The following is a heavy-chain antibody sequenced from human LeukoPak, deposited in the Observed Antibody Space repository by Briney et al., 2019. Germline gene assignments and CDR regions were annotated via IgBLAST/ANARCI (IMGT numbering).Heavy chain of an antibody. Sequence: PSETLSLTCTVSGGSISSYYWSWIRQPPGKGLEWIGYIYYSGSTNYNPSLKSRVTISVDKSKNQFSLKLSSVTAADTAVYFCAKRECIHKFGGACPPSRIFGLWGQGNPVTVSA. V-gene: IGHV4-59*12. CDR1: GGSISSYY. CDR2: IYYSGST. CDR3: AKRECIHKFGGACPPSRIFGL. D-gene: IGHD3-3*01. J-gene: IGHJ4*01.